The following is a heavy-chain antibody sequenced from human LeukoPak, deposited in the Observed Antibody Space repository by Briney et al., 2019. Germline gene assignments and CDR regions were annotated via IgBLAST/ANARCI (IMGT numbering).Heavy chain of an antibody. V-gene: IGHV4-30-2*01. CDR1: GGSISSGGYS. J-gene: IGHJ4*02. Sequence: SETLSLTCAVSGGSISSGGYSWSWIRQPPGKGLEWIGYIYHSGSTYYNPSLKSRVTISVDRSKNQFSLKLSSVTAADTAVYYCARDGYSGSSLFDYWGQGTLVTVSS. D-gene: IGHD1-26*01. CDR2: IYHSGST. CDR3: ARDGYSGSSLFDY.